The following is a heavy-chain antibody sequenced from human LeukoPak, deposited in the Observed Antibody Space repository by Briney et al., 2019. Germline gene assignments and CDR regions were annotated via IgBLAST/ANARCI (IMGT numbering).Heavy chain of an antibody. CDR1: GFTFSSYS. Sequence: GGSLRLSCAASGFTFSSYSMNWVRQAPGEGLEWVSSISSSSSYIYYADSVKGRFTISRDNAKNSLYLQMNSLRAEDTAVYYCASIGGWGSYRFFDYWGQGTLVSVSS. V-gene: IGHV3-21*01. J-gene: IGHJ4*02. CDR3: ASIGGWGSYRFFDY. CDR2: ISSSSSYI. D-gene: IGHD3-16*02.